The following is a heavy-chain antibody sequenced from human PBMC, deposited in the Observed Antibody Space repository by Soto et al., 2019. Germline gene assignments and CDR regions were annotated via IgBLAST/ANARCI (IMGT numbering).Heavy chain of an antibody. CDR1: GGSIRGHYW. J-gene: IGHJ6*02. V-gene: IGHV4-4*02. CDR2: IYHGGAT. D-gene: IGHD1-1*01. Sequence: QVQLQESGPGLLKPSGTLSLTCAVSGGSIRGHYWWSWVRQTPGKGLEWIGEIYHGGATKYNPSLKSRVTISTGESKYQLSLKLSSVTAADTAVYYCARQTISYTLDVWGQGTTVTVSS. CDR3: ARQTISYTLDV.